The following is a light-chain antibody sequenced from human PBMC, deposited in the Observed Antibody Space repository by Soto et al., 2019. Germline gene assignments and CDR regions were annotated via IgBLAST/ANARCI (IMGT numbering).Light chain of an antibody. Sequence: QSVLTQPASVSGSPGQSITISCTGTSSDVGGYNYVSWYQQHPGKAPKLMIYEVSNRPSGVSNRFSGSKSGNTASLTISGLQAEDEADYYCSSYTSNSTLYVVGTGTKVTVL. V-gene: IGLV2-14*01. CDR1: SSDVGGYNY. CDR2: EVS. CDR3: SSYTSNSTLYV. J-gene: IGLJ1*01.